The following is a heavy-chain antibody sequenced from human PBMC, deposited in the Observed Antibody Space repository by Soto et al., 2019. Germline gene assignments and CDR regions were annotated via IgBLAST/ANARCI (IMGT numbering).Heavy chain of an antibody. CDR1: GFTFSSYG. V-gene: IGHV3-30*18. CDR2: ISYDGSNK. Sequence: GGSLRLSCAASGFTFSSYGMHWVRQAPGKGLEWVAVISYDGSNKYYADSVKGRFTISRDNSKNTLYLQMNSLRAEDTAVYYCANIRITMVRGVTPPYYWGQGTLVTVSS. CDR3: ANIRITMVRGVTPPYY. J-gene: IGHJ4*02. D-gene: IGHD3-10*01.